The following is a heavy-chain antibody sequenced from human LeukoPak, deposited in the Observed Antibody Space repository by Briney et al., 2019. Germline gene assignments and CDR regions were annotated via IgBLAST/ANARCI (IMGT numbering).Heavy chain of an antibody. D-gene: IGHD3-22*01. J-gene: IGHJ3*02. CDR2: ISSNGGNT. CDR1: GFTFSSHA. Sequence: GGSLRLSCAASGFTFSSHAMYWVRQAPGKGLEFVSVISSNGGNTYYPNSVKGRFTISRDNAKNSLYLQMNSLRAEDTAVYYCASGHYYDSSGYYYVRAFDIWGQGTMVTVSS. V-gene: IGHV3-64*01. CDR3: ASGHYYDSSGYYYVRAFDI.